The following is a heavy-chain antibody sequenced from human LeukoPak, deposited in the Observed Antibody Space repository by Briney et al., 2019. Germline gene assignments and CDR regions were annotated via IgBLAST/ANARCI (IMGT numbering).Heavy chain of an antibody. Sequence: GGSLRLSCVASGFMFSDHAFHWVRQSPDKGLEWVALIGSDGSKKYYADSVQGRFTVSRENSKNTLFLQMNTLGADDTAVYFCARQMTSTRLFDSWGQGTLVTVSS. CDR1: GFMFSDHA. V-gene: IGHV3-30*04. CDR2: IGSDGSKK. CDR3: ARQMTSTRLFDS. J-gene: IGHJ4*02. D-gene: IGHD5/OR15-5a*01.